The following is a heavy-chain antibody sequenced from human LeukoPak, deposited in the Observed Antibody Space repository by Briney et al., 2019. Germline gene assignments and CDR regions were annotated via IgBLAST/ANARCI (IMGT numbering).Heavy chain of an antibody. Sequence: PGGSLRLSCAASGFTFSDYYMSWIRQAPGKGLEWLSYISSGGSHTNYADSVKGRFTISRDNAKSSRYLQMNSLRVEDTAVYYCARVYDTLDFWGQGALVTVSS. D-gene: IGHD5/OR15-5a*01. CDR2: ISSGGSHT. V-gene: IGHV3-11*03. CDR1: GFTFSDYY. CDR3: ARVYDTLDF. J-gene: IGHJ4*02.